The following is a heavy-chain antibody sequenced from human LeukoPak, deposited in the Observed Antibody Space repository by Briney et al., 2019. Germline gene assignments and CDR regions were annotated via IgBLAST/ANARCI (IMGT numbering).Heavy chain of an antibody. CDR1: GDSVTNYY. J-gene: IGHJ3*01. CDR2: IFYRGNS. CDR3: ASSPWYSSGPCF. Sequence: SETLSLTCSVSGDSVTNYYWSWIRQPPGKGLEYIGYIFYRGNSNYSPSLKSRLTMSVDTSRNQLSLKLSSVTAADTAVYYCASSPWYSSGPCFWGQGTMVTVSS. V-gene: IGHV4-59*02. D-gene: IGHD6-19*01.